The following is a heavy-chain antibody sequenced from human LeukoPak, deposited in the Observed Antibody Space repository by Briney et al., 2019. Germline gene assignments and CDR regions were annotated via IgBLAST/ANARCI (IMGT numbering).Heavy chain of an antibody. D-gene: IGHD3-10*01. CDR2: INPNSGGT. CDR1: GYTFTGYY. Sequence: ASVKVSCKASGYTFTGYYMHWVRQAPGQGLEWMGWINPNSGGTNYAQKFQGRVTMTRDTSISTAYMELSRLSSDDTAVYYCARSGGEWFGELLPNWFDPWGQGTLVTVSS. J-gene: IGHJ5*02. CDR3: ARSGGEWFGELLPNWFDP. V-gene: IGHV1-2*02.